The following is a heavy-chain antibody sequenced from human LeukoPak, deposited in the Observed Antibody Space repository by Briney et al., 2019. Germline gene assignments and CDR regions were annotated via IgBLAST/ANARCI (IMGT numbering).Heavy chain of an antibody. J-gene: IGHJ2*01. CDR2: IYYSGST. V-gene: IGHV4-39*01. CDR1: GGSISSSSYY. Sequence: PSETLSLTCTVSGGSISSSSYYWGWIRQPPGKGLEWIGSIYYSGSTYYNPSLKSRVTISVDTSKNQFSLKLSSVTAADTAVYYCARRVLYSGSYPYQVVGYFDLWGRDTLVTVSS. D-gene: IGHD1-26*01. CDR3: ARRVLYSGSYPYQVVGYFDL.